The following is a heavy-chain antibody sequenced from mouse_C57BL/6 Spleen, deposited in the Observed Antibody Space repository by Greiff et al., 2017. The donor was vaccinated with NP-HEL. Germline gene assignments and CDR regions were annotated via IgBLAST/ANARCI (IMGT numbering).Heavy chain of an antibody. Sequence: VQLQQSGPELVKPGASVKISCKASGYSFTDYYMNWVKQSNGKSLEWIGVINPNYGTTSYNQKFKGKATLTVDQSSSTAYMQLNSLTSEDSAVYDCAGARTCITTAPYGMGCRGKGTTVTVS. V-gene: IGHV1-39*01. CDR1: GYSFTDYY. CDR3: AGARTCITTAPYGMGC. J-gene: IGHJ4*01. D-gene: IGHD1-2*01. CDR2: INPNYGTT.